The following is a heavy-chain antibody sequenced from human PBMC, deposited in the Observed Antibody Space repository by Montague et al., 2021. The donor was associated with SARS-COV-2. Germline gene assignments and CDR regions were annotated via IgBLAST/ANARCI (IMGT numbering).Heavy chain of an antibody. CDR3: ARHHQDGGVRP. CDR2: IYYSGST. J-gene: IGHJ5*02. V-gene: IGHV4-59*08. Sequence: SETLSLTCTVSGGSISSYYWSWIRQPPGKGLEWIGYIYYSGSTNYNPSLKSRVTISVDTSKNQFSLKLSSVTAADTAVYYCARHHQDGGVRPWGQGTLVTVSS. CDR1: GGSISSYY. D-gene: IGHD2-8*02.